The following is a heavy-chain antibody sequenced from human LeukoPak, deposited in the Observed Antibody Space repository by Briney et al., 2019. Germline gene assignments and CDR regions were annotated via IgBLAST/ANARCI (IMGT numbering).Heavy chain of an antibody. J-gene: IGHJ6*02. CDR2: ILYDGSNI. CDR3: AKDEGTRDYYYYYYYGMDL. Sequence: GRSLRLSCEASGFTFSSYGMHWVRQAPGKGLEWVAFILYDGSNIHYGDSVKGRFTISRDNFKNTLYLQMNSLRVEDTAVYYCAKDEGTRDYYYYYYYGMDLWGQGTKVTVSS. V-gene: IGHV3-30*18. D-gene: IGHD3-22*01. CDR1: GFTFSSYG.